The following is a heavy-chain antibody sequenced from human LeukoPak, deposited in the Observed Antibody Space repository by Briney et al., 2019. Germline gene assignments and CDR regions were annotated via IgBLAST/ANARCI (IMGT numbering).Heavy chain of an antibody. CDR2: IYTSGST. CDR3: ARESVSGRSYYYYYYMDV. D-gene: IGHD5/OR15-5a*01. J-gene: IGHJ6*03. CDR1: GGSISSYY. Sequence: PSETLSLTCTVSGGSISSYYWSWIRQPAGKGLEWIGRIYTSGSTNYNPSLKSRVTMSVDTSKNQFSLKLSSVTAADTAVYYCARESVSGRSYYYYYYMDVWGKGTTVTISS. V-gene: IGHV4-4*07.